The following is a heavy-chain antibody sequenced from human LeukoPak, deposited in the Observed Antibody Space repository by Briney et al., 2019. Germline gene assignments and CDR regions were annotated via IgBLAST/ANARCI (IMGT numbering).Heavy chain of an antibody. CDR2: IIPIFGTA. CDR3: AREAQTTVTFWFDP. D-gene: IGHD4-11*01. J-gene: IGHJ5*02. Sequence: SVTVSCTASGGTFSSYAISWVRQAPGQGLEWMGGIIPIFGTANYAQKFQGRVTITADESTSTAYMELSSLRSEDTAVYYCAREAQTTVTFWFDPWGQGTLVSVSS. CDR1: GGTFSSYA. V-gene: IGHV1-69*13.